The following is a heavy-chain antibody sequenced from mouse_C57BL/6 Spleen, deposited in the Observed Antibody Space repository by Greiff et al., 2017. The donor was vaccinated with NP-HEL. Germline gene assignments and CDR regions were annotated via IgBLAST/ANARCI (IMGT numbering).Heavy chain of an antibody. CDR3: AKGHGAWFAY. CDR2: ISYDGSN. Sequence: VQLKQSGPGLVKPSQSLSLTCSVTGYSITSGYYWNWIRQFPGNKLEWMGYISYDGSNNYNPSLKNRISITRDTSKNQFFLKLTSVTTEDTATDYCAKGHGAWFAYWGQGTLVTVSA. J-gene: IGHJ3*01. V-gene: IGHV3-6*01. CDR1: GYSITSGYY.